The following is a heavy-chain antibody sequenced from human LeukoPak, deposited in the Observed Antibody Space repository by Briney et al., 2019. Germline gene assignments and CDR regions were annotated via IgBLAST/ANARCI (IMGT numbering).Heavy chain of an antibody. CDR1: GFTFDDYA. Sequence: GGSLRLSCAVSGFTFDDYAMHWVRQAPGKGLEWVSGISWNSGSIGYADSVKGRFTISRDNAKNSLYLQMNSLRAEDTALYYCAKGYRKGRWLPLDYWGQGTLVTVSS. J-gene: IGHJ4*02. D-gene: IGHD5-24*01. CDR3: AKGYRKGRWLPLDY. V-gene: IGHV3-9*01. CDR2: ISWNSGSI.